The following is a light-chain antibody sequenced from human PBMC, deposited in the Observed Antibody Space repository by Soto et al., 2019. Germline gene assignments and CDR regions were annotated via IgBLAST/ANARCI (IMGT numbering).Light chain of an antibody. Sequence: EILLTQSPVTLSLSPGERATLSCRASQSVSIHLAWYQQKPGQAPRLLIYDTSTRATGIPARFSGSGSGTEFTLTISSLQSEDFAVYYCQQYSNWPPITFGQGTKVDI. V-gene: IGKV3-15*01. J-gene: IGKJ1*01. CDR3: QQYSNWPPIT. CDR2: DTS. CDR1: QSVSIH.